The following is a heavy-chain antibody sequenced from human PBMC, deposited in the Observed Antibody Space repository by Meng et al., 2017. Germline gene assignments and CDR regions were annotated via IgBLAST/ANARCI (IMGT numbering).Heavy chain of an antibody. Sequence: SVKVSCKASGGTFSSYTISWVRQAPGQGLEWMGRIIPILGIANYAQKFQGRVTITADKSTSTAYMELSSLRSEDTAVYYCARDRHRYSYGYGYYFDYWGQGTLVTVSS. V-gene: IGHV1-69*04. J-gene: IGHJ4*02. D-gene: IGHD5-18*01. CDR1: GGTFSSYT. CDR3: ARDRHRYSYGYGYYFDY. CDR2: IIPILGIA.